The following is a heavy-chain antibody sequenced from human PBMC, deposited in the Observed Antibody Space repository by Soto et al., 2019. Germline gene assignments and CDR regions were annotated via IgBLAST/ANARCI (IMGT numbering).Heavy chain of an antibody. CDR2: IYPGDSDT. CDR1: GYSFTSYW. V-gene: IGHV5-51*01. D-gene: IGHD6-6*01. Sequence: ESLKISCKGSGYSFTSYWIGWVRQMPGEGLEWMGIIYPGDSDTRYSPSFQGQVTISADKSISTAYLQWSSLKASDTAMYYCARGGSLAASESRYYYGMDVWAQGTTVTVSS. J-gene: IGHJ6*02. CDR3: ARGGSLAASESRYYYGMDV.